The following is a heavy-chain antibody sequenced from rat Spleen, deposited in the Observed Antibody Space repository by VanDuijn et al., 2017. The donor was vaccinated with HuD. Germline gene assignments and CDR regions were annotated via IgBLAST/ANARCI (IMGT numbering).Heavy chain of an antibody. Sequence: EVQLVESGGGLVQPGRSLKLSCAASGFTFSNYDMAWFRQAPPKGLEWVASISTGGGNTYYRDSVKGRFTISRDNAENTVYLQMNSLRSEDTATYYCAKDLDYGPDYWGQGVMVTVSS. J-gene: IGHJ2*01. V-gene: IGHV5S23*01. CDR1: GFTFSNYD. D-gene: IGHD1-11*01. CDR2: ISTGGGNT. CDR3: AKDLDYGPDY.